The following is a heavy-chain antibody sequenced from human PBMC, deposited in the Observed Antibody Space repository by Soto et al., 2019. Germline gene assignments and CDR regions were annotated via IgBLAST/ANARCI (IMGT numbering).Heavy chain of an antibody. CDR1: GGSMNSGGYS. CDR2: IYLSGST. D-gene: IGHD2-8*01. V-gene: IGHV4-30-2*01. Sequence: SETLSLTCAVSGGSMNSGGYSWSWIRQPPGKGLEWLGYIYLSGSTSYNPSLNSRVTISVDRSKNQFSLKLFSVTAADTALYYCARHCTSKNCTPAGGIDPWGQGTLVTVYS. CDR3: ARHCTSKNCTPAGGIDP. J-gene: IGHJ5*02.